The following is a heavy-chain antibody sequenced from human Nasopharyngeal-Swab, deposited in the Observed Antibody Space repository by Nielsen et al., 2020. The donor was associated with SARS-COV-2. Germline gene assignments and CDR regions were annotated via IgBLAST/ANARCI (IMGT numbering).Heavy chain of an antibody. Sequence: SETLSLTCTVSGGSISSYYWSWIRQPPGKGLEWIGYIYYSGSTYYNPSLKSRVTISVDTSKNQFSLKLSSVTAADTAVYYCACRLKDGAAVVDYWGQGTLVTVSS. CDR3: ACRLKDGAAVVDY. D-gene: IGHD6-13*01. CDR2: IYYSGST. J-gene: IGHJ4*02. V-gene: IGHV4-59*08. CDR1: GGSISSYY.